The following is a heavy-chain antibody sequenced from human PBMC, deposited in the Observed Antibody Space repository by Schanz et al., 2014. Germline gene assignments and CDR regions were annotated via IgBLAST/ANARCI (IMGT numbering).Heavy chain of an antibody. J-gene: IGHJ6*02. CDR1: GFTFSGYG. V-gene: IGHV3-30*18. CDR2: ISYDGRHK. CDR3: AKDDTQVNGMDV. Sequence: QVQLVESGGGVVQPGRSLRLSCAASGFTFSGYGMHWVRQAPGKGLEWVAIISYDGRHKNYADSVKGRFTISRDNSKNTLHLQMNSLRVEDTAVYYCAKDDTQVNGMDVWGQGTTVIVSS.